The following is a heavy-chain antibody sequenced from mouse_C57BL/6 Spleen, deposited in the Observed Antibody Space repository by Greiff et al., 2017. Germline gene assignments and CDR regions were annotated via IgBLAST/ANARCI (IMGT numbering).Heavy chain of an antibody. J-gene: IGHJ2*01. V-gene: IGHV14-2*01. CDR2: IDPEDGET. CDR3: ASIVATSYFDY. D-gene: IGHD1-1*01. Sequence: EVHLVESGAELVKPGASVKLSCTASGFNIKDYYMPWVKQRTEQGLEWIGRIDPEDGETKYAPKFQGKATITADTSSNTAYLQLSSLTSEDTAVYYCASIVATSYFDYWGQGTTLTVSS. CDR1: GFNIKDYY.